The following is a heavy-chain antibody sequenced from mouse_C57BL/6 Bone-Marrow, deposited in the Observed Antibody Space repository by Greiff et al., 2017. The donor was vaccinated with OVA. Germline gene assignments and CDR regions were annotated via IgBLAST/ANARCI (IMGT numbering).Heavy chain of an antibody. CDR2: ISYDGSN. Sequence: EVKLMESGPGLVKPSQSLSLTCSVTGYSITSCYYWNWIRQFPGNKLEWMGYISYDGSNNYNPALKNRISITRDTSKNQFFLKLNSVTTEDTATYYCARGNYYRNFGRYYFDYWGQGTTLTVSS. CDR1: GYSITSCYY. CDR3: ARGNYYRNFGRYYFDY. J-gene: IGHJ2*01. D-gene: IGHD2-5*01. V-gene: IGHV3-6*01.